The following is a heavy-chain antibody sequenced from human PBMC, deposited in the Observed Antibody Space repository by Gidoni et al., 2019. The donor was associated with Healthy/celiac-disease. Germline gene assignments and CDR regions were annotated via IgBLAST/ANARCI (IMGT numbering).Heavy chain of an antibody. D-gene: IGHD1-26*01. V-gene: IGHV3-74*01. J-gene: IGHJ1*01. Sequence: EVQLVESGGGFVQPGGSLRLSCASSDSTFSSSWMHWVRQAPGKGLVWVSRINSEGSSTSYADSVKGRFTISRDNAKNTLYLQMNSLRAEDTAVYYCARAPPSEWEHDSEYFQHWGQGTLVTVSS. CDR1: DSTFSSSW. CDR3: ARAPPSEWEHDSEYFQH. CDR2: INSEGSST.